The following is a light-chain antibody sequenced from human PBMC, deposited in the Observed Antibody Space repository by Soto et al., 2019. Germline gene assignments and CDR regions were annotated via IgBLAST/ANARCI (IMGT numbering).Light chain of an antibody. CDR2: AAS. J-gene: IGKJ5*01. Sequence: DIQMTQSPSSLSASVGDRVTITCRASQSINNYLNWYQQKPGKAPKLLIYAASSLQSGVPSRFSGRESGKDFTLTISRLKPEDFATYFCQQSYRNPYTFGQGTRREIK. V-gene: IGKV1-39*01. CDR3: QQSYRNPYT. CDR1: QSINNY.